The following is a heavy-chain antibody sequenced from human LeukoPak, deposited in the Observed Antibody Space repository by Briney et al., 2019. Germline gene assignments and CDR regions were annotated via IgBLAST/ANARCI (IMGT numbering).Heavy chain of an antibody. CDR3: ARCGYSYGTGYHFDS. J-gene: IGHJ4*02. V-gene: IGHV4-59*13. D-gene: IGHD5-18*01. Sequence: SETLSLTCTVFGGSIGSYYWSWIRQPPGKGLEWIGFIYYTGSTNYNSSLKSRVTISLDTSKNQFSLRLSSMTAADTAVYFCARCGYSYGTGYHFDSWGQGTLVTVSS. CDR2: IYYTGST. CDR1: GGSIGSYY.